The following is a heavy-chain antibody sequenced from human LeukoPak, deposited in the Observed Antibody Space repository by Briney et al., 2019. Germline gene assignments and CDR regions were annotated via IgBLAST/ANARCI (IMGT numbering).Heavy chain of an antibody. V-gene: IGHV3-7*03. J-gene: IGHJ4*02. CDR3: AKDPAMVRGVIITPGASDY. CDR1: GFTFSSYW. CDR2: IKQDGSEK. D-gene: IGHD3-10*01. Sequence: GGSLRLSCAASGFTFSSYWMSWVRQAPGKGLEWVANIKQDGSEKYYVDSVKGRFTISRDNSKNTLYLQMNSLRAEDTAVYYCAKDPAMVRGVIITPGASDYWGQGTLVTVSS.